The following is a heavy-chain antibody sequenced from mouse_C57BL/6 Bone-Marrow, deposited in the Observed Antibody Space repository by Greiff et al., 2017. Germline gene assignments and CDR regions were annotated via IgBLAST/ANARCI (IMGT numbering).Heavy chain of an antibody. CDR3: ARDGAKEDAMDY. V-gene: IGHV7-1*01. J-gene: IGHJ4*01. CDR2: SRNKANDYTT. Sequence: EVKLVESGGGLVQSGRSLRLSCATSGFTFSDFYMEWVRQAPGKGLEWIAASRNKANDYTTEYSASVKGRFIVSRDTSQSILYLQMNALRAEDTAIEYCARDGAKEDAMDYWGQGTSVTVSS. CDR1: GFTFSDFY.